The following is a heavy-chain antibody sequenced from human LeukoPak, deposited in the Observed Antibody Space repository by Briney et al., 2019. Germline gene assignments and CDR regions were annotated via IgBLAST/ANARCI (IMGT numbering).Heavy chain of an antibody. Sequence: PSQTLSLTCTVSGGSISSGDYYWSWIRQPPGKGLEWIGYIYYSGSTYYNPSLKSRVTISVDTSKNQFSLKLSSVTAADTAVYYCAREGTYDRNWFDPWGQGTLVTVSS. D-gene: IGHD3-9*01. J-gene: IGHJ5*02. CDR3: AREGTYDRNWFDP. CDR2: IYYSGST. CDR1: GGSISSGDYY. V-gene: IGHV4-30-4*08.